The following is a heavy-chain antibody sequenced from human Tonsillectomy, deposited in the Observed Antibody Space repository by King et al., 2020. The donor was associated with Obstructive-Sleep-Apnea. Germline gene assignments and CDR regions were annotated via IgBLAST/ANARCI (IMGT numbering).Heavy chain of an antibody. J-gene: IGHJ5*02. CDR1: GGPVTTSGYF. Sequence: QLQESGPGLVRPSESLSLTCTVSGGPVTTSGYFWGWIRQPPGKGLEWIGSVHYSAGTYSDPSLRSRLTISMDTSRNQFSLELNSMTAADTAVYYCVRDRLVDREGAWFDPWGQGILVTVSS. V-gene: IGHV4-39*07. CDR3: VRDRLVDREGAWFDP. D-gene: IGHD1-26*01. CDR2: VHYSAGT.